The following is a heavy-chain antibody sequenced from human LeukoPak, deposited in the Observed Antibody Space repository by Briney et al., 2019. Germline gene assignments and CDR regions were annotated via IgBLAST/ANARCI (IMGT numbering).Heavy chain of an antibody. CDR3: AKSPMVHRAEYFQH. CDR1: GFTFSSYA. J-gene: IGHJ1*01. D-gene: IGHD3-10*01. CDR2: ISGSGGST. Sequence: PGGSLRLSCAASGFTFSSYAMSWVRQAPGKGLEWVSAISGSGGSTYYADSVKGRFTVSRDNSKNTLYLQMNSLRAEDTAVYYCAKSPMVHRAEYFQHWGQGTLVTVSS. V-gene: IGHV3-23*01.